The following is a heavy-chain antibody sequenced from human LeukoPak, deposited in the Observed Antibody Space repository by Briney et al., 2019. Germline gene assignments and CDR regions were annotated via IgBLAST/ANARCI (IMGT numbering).Heavy chain of an antibody. Sequence: SQTLSLTCAISGDTVSSNSAAWNWIRQSPSRGLEWLGRTYYESKWFYDYAVSVKSRITINPDTSKNQFSLQLNSVTPEDTAVYYCAGGNPFDYWGQGTLVTVSS. CDR1: GDTVSSNSAA. D-gene: IGHD1-14*01. CDR3: AGGNPFDY. J-gene: IGHJ4*02. CDR2: TYYESKWFY. V-gene: IGHV6-1*01.